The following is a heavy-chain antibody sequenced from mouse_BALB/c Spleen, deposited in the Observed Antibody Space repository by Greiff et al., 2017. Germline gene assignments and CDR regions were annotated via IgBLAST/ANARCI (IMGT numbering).Heavy chain of an antibody. CDR2: IYPGNSDT. CDR3: TRSARRGDYAMDY. V-gene: IGHV1-5*01. Sequence: VQLQQSGTVLARPGASVKMSCKASGYTFTSYWMHWVKQRPGQGLEWIGAIYPGNSDTSYNQKFKGKATLTAVTSTSTAYMEHSSLTNEDSAVYYCTRSARRGDYAMDYWGQGTSVTVSS. J-gene: IGHJ4*01. CDR1: GYTFTSYW.